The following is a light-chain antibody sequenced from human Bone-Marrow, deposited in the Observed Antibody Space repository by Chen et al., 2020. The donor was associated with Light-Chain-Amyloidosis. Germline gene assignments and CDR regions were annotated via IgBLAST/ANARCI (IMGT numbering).Light chain of an antibody. Sequence: SYELTQPPSVSVSPGQTARITCSGDDLPTKYAYWYQQKQDQAPVLLIHRDTERPSGIPERFSGSSSGTTATLTISGVQAEDEADYHCQSADSSGTYEVIFGGGTKLTVL. CDR1: DLPTKY. J-gene: IGLJ2*01. V-gene: IGLV3-25*03. CDR3: QSADSSGTYEVI. CDR2: RDT.